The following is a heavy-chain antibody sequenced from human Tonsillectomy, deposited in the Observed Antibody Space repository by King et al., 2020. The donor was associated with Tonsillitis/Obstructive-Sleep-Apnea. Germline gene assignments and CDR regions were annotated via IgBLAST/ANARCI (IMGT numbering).Heavy chain of an antibody. CDR3: ANQPLGYCPSSSCDPPSPYGFNV. CDR2: LYFNGRT. Sequence: QLQESGPGLVKPSETLSLTCTVSGGSISIYHWSWIRQPPGKGLEWVGHLYFNGRTNYNPSLRSRVIISTDTSKNQISLRLTSVTAADTAVYYCANQPLGYCPSSSCDPPSPYGFNVWGPGTMVTVSS. CDR1: GGSISIYH. D-gene: IGHD2-8*01. V-gene: IGHV4-59*03. J-gene: IGHJ3*01.